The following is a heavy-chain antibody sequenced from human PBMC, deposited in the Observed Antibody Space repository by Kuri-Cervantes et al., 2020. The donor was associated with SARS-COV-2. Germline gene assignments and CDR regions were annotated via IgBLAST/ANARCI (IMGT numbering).Heavy chain of an antibody. Sequence: SGPTLVKPTETLTLTCTVSGFSLSNARMGVSWIRQPPWKALEWLSHFCSNDEKSYSTSLKSRITLSKDTTKNQVVLTMTNMDPVDTATYYCAHYHSSGWWNDYWGQGTLVTVSS. V-gene: IGHV2-26*01. D-gene: IGHD6-19*01. CDR2: FCSNDEK. J-gene: IGHJ4*02. CDR3: AHYHSSGWWNDY. CDR1: GFSLSNARMG.